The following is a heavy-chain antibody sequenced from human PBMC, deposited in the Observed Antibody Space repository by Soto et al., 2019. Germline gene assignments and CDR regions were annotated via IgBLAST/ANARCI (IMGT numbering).Heavy chain of an antibody. CDR3: ARVQIPGPPDYCDY. V-gene: IGHV3-30-3*01. J-gene: IGHJ4*02. CDR2: ISYNGDTT. Sequence: QVQLVESGGDVVQPGRSLRLSCAASGFAFSSYAMHWVRQAPGKGLEWVAVISYNGDTTYYAESVKGRFTISRDNSKNTLYLQMNSLRAEDTAVYYCARVQIPGPPDYCDYWGQGTLVTVSS. CDR1: GFAFSSYA.